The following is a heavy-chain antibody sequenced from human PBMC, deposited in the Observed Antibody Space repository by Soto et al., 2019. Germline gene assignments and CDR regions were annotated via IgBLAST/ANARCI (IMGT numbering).Heavy chain of an antibody. CDR2: ISGSGGSI. V-gene: IGHV3-23*01. D-gene: IGHD1-1*01. Sequence: EVQLLESGGGLVQPGGSLRLSCAASGFTFSTYAMNWVRQAPGNGLAWVSAISGSGGSIHYADSVKGRFTISRDNSKHTLYLQMNSLRDEDTAVYHCVKGYWKGDVWGQGTTVNVSS. J-gene: IGHJ6*02. CDR1: GFTFSTYA. CDR3: VKGYWKGDV.